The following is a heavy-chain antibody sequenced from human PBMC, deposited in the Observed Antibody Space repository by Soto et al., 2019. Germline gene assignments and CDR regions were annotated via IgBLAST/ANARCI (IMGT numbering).Heavy chain of an antibody. CDR1: NYNFTNYA. CDR3: ARSISSDAGL. Sequence: ASVKVSCKTSNYNFTNYAITWVRQAPGQGLEWVGWISTYNGNTKSAQNLQGRVTMTTDTSTATAYMDLRALRSDDTASYYCARSISSDAGLWGRRGVVTVAS. D-gene: IGHD3-3*02. V-gene: IGHV1-18*01. CDR2: ISTYNGNT. J-gene: IGHJ4*02.